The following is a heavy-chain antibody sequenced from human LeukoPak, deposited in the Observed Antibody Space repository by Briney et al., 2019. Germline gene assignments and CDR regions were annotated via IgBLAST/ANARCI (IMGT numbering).Heavy chain of an antibody. CDR1: GYTSTGYY. V-gene: IGHV1-2*06. CDR3: ARDYCSSTSCLFDY. Sequence: ASVKVSCKASGYTSTGYYMHWVRQAPGQGLEWMGRINPNSGGTNYAQKFQGRVTMTRDTSISTAYMELSRLRSDDTAVYYCARDYCSSTSCLFDYWGQGTLVSVSS. D-gene: IGHD2-2*01. CDR2: INPNSGGT. J-gene: IGHJ4*02.